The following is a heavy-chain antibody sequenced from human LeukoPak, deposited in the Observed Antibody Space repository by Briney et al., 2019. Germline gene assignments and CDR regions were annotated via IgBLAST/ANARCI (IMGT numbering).Heavy chain of an antibody. Sequence: PGGSLRLSCAASGFTFSSYAMSWVRQAPGKGLEWVSAISGSGGSTYYADSVKGRFTISRGNSKNTLYLQMNSLRAEDTAVYYCAKDFMVPSDYYMDVWGKGTTVTVSS. D-gene: IGHD3-10*01. CDR3: AKDFMVPSDYYMDV. CDR2: ISGSGGST. J-gene: IGHJ6*03. V-gene: IGHV3-23*01. CDR1: GFTFSSYA.